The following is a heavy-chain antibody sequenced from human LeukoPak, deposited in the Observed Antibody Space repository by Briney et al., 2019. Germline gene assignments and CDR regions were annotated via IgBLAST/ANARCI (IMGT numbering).Heavy chain of an antibody. Sequence: SETLSLTCTVSGVSITSSPSFWGWIRQSPGKGLEWIGSVGHSGTTYYKSSLKSRVTMSVDSTKNQFSLNLRSVIAADTAVYYCATLRQRYTSGWSYYFDSWGQGALVTVS. CDR2: VGHSGTT. CDR3: ATLRQRYTSGWSYYFDS. J-gene: IGHJ4*02. V-gene: IGHV4-39*01. D-gene: IGHD6-13*01. CDR1: GVSITSSPSF.